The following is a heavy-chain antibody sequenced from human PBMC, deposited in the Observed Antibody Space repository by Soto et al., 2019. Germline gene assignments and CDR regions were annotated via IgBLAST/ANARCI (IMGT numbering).Heavy chain of an antibody. V-gene: IGHV3-9*01. J-gene: IGHJ4*02. Sequence: PGGALRLSCAASGFTFEDYAMHWVRQAPGKGLEWVSGISWNSGSIGYADSVKGRFTISRDNAKNSLYLQMNSLRAEDTALYYCAKDNGDGYNYDYFDYWGQGTLVAVSS. D-gene: IGHD5-12*01. CDR3: AKDNGDGYNYDYFDY. CDR2: ISWNSGSI. CDR1: GFTFEDYA.